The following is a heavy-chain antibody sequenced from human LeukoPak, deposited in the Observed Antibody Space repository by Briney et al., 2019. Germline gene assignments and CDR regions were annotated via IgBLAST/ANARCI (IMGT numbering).Heavy chain of an antibody. CDR1: GYTFTSYG. CDR2: ISGYNGDT. J-gene: IGHJ4*02. CDR3: ARLAVAGHFDH. Sequence: ASVRVSCKASGYTFTSYGISWVRQAPGQGLEWMGWISGYNGDTNYTQKLQGRVTMTTDTSTSTVYMELRSLRSDDTAVYFCARLAVAGHFDHWGQGTLVTVSS. V-gene: IGHV1-18*01. D-gene: IGHD6-19*01.